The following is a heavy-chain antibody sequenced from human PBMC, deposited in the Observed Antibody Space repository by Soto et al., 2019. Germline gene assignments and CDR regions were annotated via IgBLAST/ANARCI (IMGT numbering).Heavy chain of an antibody. CDR3: GSVRPSGYVLS. V-gene: IGHV4-59*08. Sequence: XGTLSLTCTVSGGSLSSYYWAWIRQSPGKGLEWIGYVYFSGNTNYNPSLKSRVTISIDTSKNQFSLRLASVTETDTSFYYCGSVRPSGYVLSWGPGTLVTVSS. J-gene: IGHJ5*02. CDR2: VYFSGNT. D-gene: IGHD6-25*01. CDR1: GGSLSSYY.